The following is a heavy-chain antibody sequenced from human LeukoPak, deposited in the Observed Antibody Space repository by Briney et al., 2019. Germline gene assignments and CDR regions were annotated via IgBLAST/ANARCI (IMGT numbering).Heavy chain of an antibody. CDR1: GFTFSNYA. Sequence: PGGSLRLSCAASGFTFSNYAMNWVRQAPGKGLEWVSAISDGVGSVKFYADSAKGRFTISRDNAKNSLYLQMNSLRSEDTALFYCARGTRERGFDFWGRGTLVTVSS. V-gene: IGHV3-21*01. CDR3: ARGTRERGFDF. D-gene: IGHD1-26*01. J-gene: IGHJ2*01. CDR2: ISDGVGSVK.